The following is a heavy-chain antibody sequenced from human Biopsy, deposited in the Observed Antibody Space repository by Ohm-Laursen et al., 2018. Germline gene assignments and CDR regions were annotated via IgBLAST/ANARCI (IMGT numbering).Heavy chain of an antibody. V-gene: IGHV4-59*08. J-gene: IGHJ4*02. Sequence: SEILSLTCTVSGVSISSYFWSWIRQPLGKGLEWIGYVSYSGNTKYNPSLKSRVIISADTPKNQFSLKLSSVTAADTAMYYCAAYYYDSSGYFYAFHYWGQGTLVTVSS. CDR2: VSYSGNT. D-gene: IGHD3-22*01. CDR3: AAYYYDSSGYFYAFHY. CDR1: GVSISSYF.